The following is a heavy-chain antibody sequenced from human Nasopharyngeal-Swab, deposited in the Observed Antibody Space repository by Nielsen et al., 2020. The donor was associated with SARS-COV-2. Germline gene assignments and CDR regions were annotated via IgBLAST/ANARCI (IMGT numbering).Heavy chain of an antibody. D-gene: IGHD3-10*01. J-gene: IGHJ4*02. CDR2: IWYDGSNK. V-gene: IGHV3-33*01. CDR1: GFTFSSYG. CDR3: ARDIGAWFRELRY. Sequence: GGSLRLSCAASGFTFSSYGMHWVRQAPGKGLEWVAVIWYDGSNKYYADSVKGRFTISRDNSKNTPYLQMNSLRAEDTAVYYCARDIGAWFRELRYWGQGTLVTVSS.